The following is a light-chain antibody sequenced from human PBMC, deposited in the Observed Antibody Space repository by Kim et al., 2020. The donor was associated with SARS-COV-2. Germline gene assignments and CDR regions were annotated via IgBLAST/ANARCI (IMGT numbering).Light chain of an antibody. Sequence: EIAMTQSPATLSVSPGERATLSCRPSQSVSSNLAWYQQKPGQAPRLLIYGASTRATGIPGRFSGSGSGTEFTLTISSLQSEDFAVYYCQQYSHWPLTFGGGTKVDIK. CDR1: QSVSSN. V-gene: IGKV3-15*01. CDR3: QQYSHWPLT. J-gene: IGKJ4*01. CDR2: GAS.